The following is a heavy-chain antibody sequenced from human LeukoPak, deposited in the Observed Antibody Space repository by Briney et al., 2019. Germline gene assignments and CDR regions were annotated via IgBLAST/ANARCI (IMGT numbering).Heavy chain of an antibody. D-gene: IGHD3-22*01. CDR3: ARFYDSAGYFLDY. Sequence: ASVKVSCKTSGYTFTGFYIHWVRQAPGQGLEWMAWISTNSGGTNYAEKFQGRVTMTRDTSISTAYMELSGLTSDDTAVYYCARFYDSAGYFLDYWGQGALITVSS. CDR2: ISTNSGGT. V-gene: IGHV1-2*02. CDR1: GYTFTGFY. J-gene: IGHJ4*02.